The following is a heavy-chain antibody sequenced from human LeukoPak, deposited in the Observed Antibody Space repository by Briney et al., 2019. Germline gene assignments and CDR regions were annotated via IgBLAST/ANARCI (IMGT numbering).Heavy chain of an antibody. CDR1: GYTFTSYG. CDR2: ISAYNGNT. CDR3: ARDRRYCSSTSCYEFGY. V-gene: IGHV1-18*04. D-gene: IGHD2-2*01. Sequence: ASVKVSCKASGYTFTSYGISWERQAPGQGLEWMGWISAYNGNTDYAQKLQGRVTMTTDTSTSTAYMELRSLRSDDTAVYYCARDRRYCSSTSCYEFGYWGQGTLVTVSS. J-gene: IGHJ4*02.